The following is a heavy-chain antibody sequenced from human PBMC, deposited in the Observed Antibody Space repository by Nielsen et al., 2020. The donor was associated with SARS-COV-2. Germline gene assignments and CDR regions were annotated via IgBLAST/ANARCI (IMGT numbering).Heavy chain of an antibody. CDR3: AKGGGSMVRHDYFEH. D-gene: IGHD5-18*01. CDR2: VSWDSDRI. Sequence: GGSLRLSCAGSGFTFDDYAIHWVRQAPGKGLEWVAGVSWDSDRIASAESVRGRFSISRDNAKNSLYLQMNSLTIEDEALYYCAKGGGSMVRHDYFEHWGQGILVTVSS. CDR1: GFTFDDYA. V-gene: IGHV3-9*01. J-gene: IGHJ4*02.